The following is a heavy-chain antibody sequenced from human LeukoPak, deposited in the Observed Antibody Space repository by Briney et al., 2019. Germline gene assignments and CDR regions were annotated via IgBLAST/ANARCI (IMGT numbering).Heavy chain of an antibody. V-gene: IGHV3-43*02. J-gene: IGHJ4*02. CDR1: GFHFRDFS. Sequence: PGGSLRLSCAASGFHFRDFSMHWVRQVPGKGLERVSLVSGDGDTTHYADSVKGRFTISRDNNKNSLFLQMNSLRVEDTAFYYCAKGNNSLSFNFDYWGQGALVTVSS. D-gene: IGHD2/OR15-2a*01. CDR2: VSGDGDTT. CDR3: AKGNNSLSFNFDY.